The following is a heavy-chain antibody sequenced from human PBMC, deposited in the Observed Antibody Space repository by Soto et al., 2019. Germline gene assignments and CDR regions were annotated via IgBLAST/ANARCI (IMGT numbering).Heavy chain of an antibody. CDR2: IYYSGST. D-gene: IGHD1-1*01. Sequence: SETLSLTCTVSGGSISSGGYYRSWIRQHPGKGLEWIGYIYYSGSTKYNPSLKSRVTISVDTSKKQFSLKLSSVIAADTAVYYCGKLAPGGYMDVWGKGTTVTVSS. CDR3: GKLAPGGYMDV. CDR1: GGSISSGGYY. J-gene: IGHJ6*03. V-gene: IGHV4-61*08.